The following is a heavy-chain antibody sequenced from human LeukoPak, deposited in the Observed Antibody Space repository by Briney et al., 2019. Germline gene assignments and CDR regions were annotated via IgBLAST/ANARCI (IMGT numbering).Heavy chain of an antibody. Sequence: GGSLRLSCAASGFTFSSYGMHWVRQAPGKGLEWVAVIWYDGSNKYYADSVKGRFTISRDNSKNTLYLQMNGLRAEDTAVYICSGSPNWNAAEYYFDHWGPGTLVLVSS. CDR2: IWYDGSNK. CDR1: GFTFSSYG. D-gene: IGHD1-1*01. CDR3: SGSPNWNAAEYYFDH. V-gene: IGHV3-33*01. J-gene: IGHJ4*02.